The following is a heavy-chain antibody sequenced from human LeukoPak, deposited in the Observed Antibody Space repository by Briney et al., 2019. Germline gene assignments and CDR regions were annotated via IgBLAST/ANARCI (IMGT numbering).Heavy chain of an antibody. J-gene: IGHJ4*02. CDR3: ARDGNRWLEPLAY. V-gene: IGHV3-30*03. D-gene: IGHD6-19*01. CDR1: GFIFSSYG. Sequence: PGRSLTLSCAASGFIFSSYGMNWVRQAPGKGLEGVAVISFDGTNKDYAESVKGRFTISRDNSKLYLQMNSLRADDTAVYYCARDGNRWLEPLAYWGQGTLVTVSS. CDR2: ISFDGTNK.